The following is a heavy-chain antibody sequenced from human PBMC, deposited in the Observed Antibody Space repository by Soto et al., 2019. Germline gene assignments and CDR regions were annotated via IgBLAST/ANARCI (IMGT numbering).Heavy chain of an antibody. CDR3: ARDRLGRGMDV. D-gene: IGHD3-10*01. Sequence: GASVKVSCKASGYTFTSYDVNWVRQATGLGLEWMGWMNPNSGNTGYAQKFQGRVTITRDTSASTAYMELSSLRSEDTAVYYCARDRLGRGMDVWGQGTTVTVSS. CDR2: MNPNSGNT. V-gene: IGHV1-8*01. J-gene: IGHJ6*02. CDR1: GYTFTSYD.